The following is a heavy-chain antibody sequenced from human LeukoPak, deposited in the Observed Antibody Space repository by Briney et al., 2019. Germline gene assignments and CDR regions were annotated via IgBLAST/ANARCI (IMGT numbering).Heavy chain of an antibody. V-gene: IGHV3-11*01. Sequence: PGGSLRLSCAASGFTFSDYYMSWLRQAPGKGLERVSYISSSGSTIYYADSVKGRFTISRDNAKNSLYLQMNSLRAEDTAVYYCARWTAAPAGGYFDYWGQGTLVTVSS. CDR1: GFTFSDYY. J-gene: IGHJ4*02. D-gene: IGHD1-14*01. CDR3: ARWTAAPAGGYFDY. CDR2: ISSSGSTI.